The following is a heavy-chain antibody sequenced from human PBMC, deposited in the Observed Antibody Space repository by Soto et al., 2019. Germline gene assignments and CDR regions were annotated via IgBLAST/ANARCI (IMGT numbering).Heavy chain of an antibody. Sequence: QVQVVQSGVEVRRPGSSVKVSCKASGDTFKNCVISWVRQAPGQGLEWMGGIIPLFGTTDFAQGFQGRLKITTDESTTTAYMELSRLRSEDTATYYCAAELGFGKLSVVWGQGTTVIVSS. CDR2: IIPLFGTT. D-gene: IGHD3-10*01. CDR1: GDTFKNCV. J-gene: IGHJ6*02. V-gene: IGHV1-69*01. CDR3: AAELGFGKLSVV.